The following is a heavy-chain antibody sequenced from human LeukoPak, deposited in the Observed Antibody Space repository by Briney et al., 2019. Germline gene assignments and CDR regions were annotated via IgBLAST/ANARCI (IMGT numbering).Heavy chain of an antibody. V-gene: IGHV3-64D*09. CDR1: GFTFSSYG. J-gene: IGHJ5*02. Sequence: SGGSLRLSCSASGFTFSSYGMHWVRQAPGKGLESVSTITGNGGKTYYADSLEGRFTISRDDSKNTLFLQMTSLRTEDTAVYYCVRDDTYYYASGSPPAWGQGTLVIVSS. D-gene: IGHD3-10*01. CDR3: VRDDTYYYASGSPPA. CDR2: ITGNGGKT.